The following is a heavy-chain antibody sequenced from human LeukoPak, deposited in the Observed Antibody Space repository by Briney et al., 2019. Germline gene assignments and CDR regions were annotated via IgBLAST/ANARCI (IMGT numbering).Heavy chain of an antibody. CDR2: IWYDGSNK. CDR1: GFTFSSYA. V-gene: IGHV3-33*08. D-gene: IGHD3-10*01. CDR3: ARPDYYGSGSLGYAFDI. Sequence: PGGSLRLSCSASGFTFSSYAMHWVRQAPGKGLEWVAVIWYDGSNKYYADSVKGRFTISRDNSKNTLYLQMNSLRAEDTAVYYCARPDYYGSGSLGYAFDIWGQGTMVTVSS. J-gene: IGHJ3*02.